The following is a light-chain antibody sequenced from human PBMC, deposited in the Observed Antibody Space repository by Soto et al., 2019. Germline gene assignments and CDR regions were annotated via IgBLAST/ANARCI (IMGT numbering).Light chain of an antibody. J-gene: IGKJ3*01. CDR2: GAF. CDR3: QQYNNWPSHIT. V-gene: IGKV3-15*01. Sequence: EIVMTQSPATLSVSPGERATLSCRASQSVSSNLAGYQQKPGQAPRLLIYGAFTRATGIPARFSGSGSGTEFTLTISSLQSGDFAVYYCQQYNNWPSHITFGPGTKVEIK. CDR1: QSVSSN.